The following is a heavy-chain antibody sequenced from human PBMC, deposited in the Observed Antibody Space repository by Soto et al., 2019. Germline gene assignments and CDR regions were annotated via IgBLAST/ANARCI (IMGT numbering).Heavy chain of an antibody. Sequence: GGSLRLSCAASGFTFSSYGMHWVRQAPGKGLEWVAVIWYDGSNKYYADSVKGRFTISRDNSKNTLYLQMNSLRAEDTAVYYCARDVRAEVDFDWLLFSGLVGWFDPWGQGTLVTVSS. V-gene: IGHV3-33*01. J-gene: IGHJ5*02. CDR3: ARDVRAEVDFDWLLFSGLVGWFDP. CDR2: IWYDGSNK. CDR1: GFTFSSYG. D-gene: IGHD3-9*01.